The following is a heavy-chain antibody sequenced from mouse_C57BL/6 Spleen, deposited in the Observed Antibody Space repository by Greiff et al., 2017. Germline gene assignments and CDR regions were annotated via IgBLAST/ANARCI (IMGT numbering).Heavy chain of an antibody. Sequence: EVMLVESGGDLVKPGGSLKLSCAASGFTFSSYGMSWVRQTPDKRLEWVATISSGGSYTSYPDSVKGRFTISRDNAKNTLYLQMSSLKSEDTAMYYCARLLTGTGDFDYWGQGTTLTVSS. J-gene: IGHJ2*01. V-gene: IGHV5-6*02. D-gene: IGHD4-1*01. CDR3: ARLLTGTGDFDY. CDR1: GFTFSSYG. CDR2: ISSGGSYT.